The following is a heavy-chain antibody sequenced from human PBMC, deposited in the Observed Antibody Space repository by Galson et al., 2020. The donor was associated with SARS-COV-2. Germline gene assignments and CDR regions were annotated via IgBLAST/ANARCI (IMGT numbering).Heavy chain of an antibody. J-gene: IGHJ4*02. CDR2: IDWDDDK. CDR3: ARISTLITMIVVVITGFDY. Sequence: SGPTLVKPTQTLTLTCTFSGFSLSTSGMRVSWIRQPPGKALEWLERIDWDDDKYCSTSLKTRLTISKATSKNQVVLTMTNMDPVDTATYYCARISTLITMIVVVITGFDYWGQGTLVTVSS. V-gene: IGHV2-70*04. D-gene: IGHD3-22*01. CDR1: GFSLSTSGMR.